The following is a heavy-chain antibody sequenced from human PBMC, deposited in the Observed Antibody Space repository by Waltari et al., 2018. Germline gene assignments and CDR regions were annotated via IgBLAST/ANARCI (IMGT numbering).Heavy chain of an antibody. Sequence: QVQLQESGPGLVKPSETLSLTCTVSGGSISSYYWSWIRQPAGKGLEWIGRIYTSGSTNYNPSLKSRVTMSVDTSKNQFSLKLSSVTAADTAVYYCARGPDSSGWYIFDYWGQGTLVTVSS. D-gene: IGHD6-19*01. CDR3: ARGPDSSGWYIFDY. CDR1: GGSISSYY. CDR2: IYTSGST. V-gene: IGHV4-4*07. J-gene: IGHJ4*02.